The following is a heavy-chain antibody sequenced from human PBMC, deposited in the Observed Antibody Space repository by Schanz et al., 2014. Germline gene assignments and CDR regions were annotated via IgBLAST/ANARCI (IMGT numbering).Heavy chain of an antibody. CDR3: ARDLPYCDGGKCYSDGFDI. CDR1: GYIFINSG. J-gene: IGHJ3*02. V-gene: IGHV1-3*04. D-gene: IGHD2-21*01. Sequence: QVQLVQSGAEVKKPGASVKVSCKASGYIFINSGISWVRQAPGQSLEWMGWINTANGNAKYSANFQARVTITRDTSATTAYMELTNLRSEDTAVYYCARDLPYCDGGKCYSDGFDIWGQGTLVTSSS. CDR2: INTANGNA.